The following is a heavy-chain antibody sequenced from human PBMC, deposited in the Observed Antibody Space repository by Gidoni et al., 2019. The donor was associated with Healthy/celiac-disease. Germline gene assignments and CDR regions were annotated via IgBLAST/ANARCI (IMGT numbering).Heavy chain of an antibody. CDR1: GFTFSSYS. V-gene: IGHV3-21*01. D-gene: IGHD2-2*01. J-gene: IGHJ6*02. CDR3: AREISHFTAAIPFYYYYGMDV. CDR2: ISSSSSYI. Sequence: EVQLVESGGGLVKPGGSLRLSCAASGFTFSSYSMNWVRQAPGKGLEWVSSISSSSSYIYYADSVKGRFTISRDNAKNSLYLQMNSLRAEDTAVYYCAREISHFTAAIPFYYYYGMDVWGQGTTVTVSS.